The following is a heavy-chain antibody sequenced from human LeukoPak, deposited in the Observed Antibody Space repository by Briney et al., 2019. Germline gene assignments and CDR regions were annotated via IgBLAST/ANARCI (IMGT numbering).Heavy chain of an antibody. D-gene: IGHD3-10*01. CDR1: GGSISSYY. CDR3: ARSLYGSGRYCLYYDYGMDV. CDR2: IYYSGST. V-gene: IGHV4-59*01. J-gene: IGHJ6*02. Sequence: SETLSLTCTVSGGSISSYYWSWIRQPPGKGLEWIGYIYYSGSTNYNPSLKSRVTISVDTSKNQFSLKLSSVTAADTAVYYCARSLYGSGRYCLYYDYGMDVWGQGTTVTVSS.